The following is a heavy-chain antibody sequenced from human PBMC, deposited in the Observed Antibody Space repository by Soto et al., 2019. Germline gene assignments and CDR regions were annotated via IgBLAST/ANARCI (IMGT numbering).Heavy chain of an antibody. D-gene: IGHD3-10*01. CDR1: RFTLASSA. Sequence: SVKVSCKASRFTLASSARQGLRQARGKRLEWIGWIVVGSGDTNYAQKFQERVTITRTMSTRKSYMALSRLRSDDRAVYFVVEVFPGIMDPGGGLATWGQGTLVTVSS. CDR2: IVVGSGDT. V-gene: IGHV1-58*02. CDR3: VEVFPGIMDPGGGLAT. J-gene: IGHJ5*02.